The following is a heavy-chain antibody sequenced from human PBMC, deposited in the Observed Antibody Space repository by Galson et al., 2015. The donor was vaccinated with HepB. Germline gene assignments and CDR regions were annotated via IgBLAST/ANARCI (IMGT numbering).Heavy chain of an antibody. J-gene: IGHJ4*02. V-gene: IGHV4-39*01. D-gene: IGHD2-15*01. Sequence: SETLSLTCTVSGGSIRSSSYYWGWIRQPPGKGLEWIGSISYSGSTYYNPSLKSRVTISVDTSKNQFSMKLNSVTAADTAVYYCARGRRRVVVAPSQFDYWGQGTLVTVSS. CDR2: ISYSGST. CDR3: ARGRRRVVVAPSQFDY. CDR1: GGSIRSSSYY.